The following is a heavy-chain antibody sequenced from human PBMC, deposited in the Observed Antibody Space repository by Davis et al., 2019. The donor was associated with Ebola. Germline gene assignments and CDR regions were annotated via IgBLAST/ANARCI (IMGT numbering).Heavy chain of an antibody. D-gene: IGHD6-13*01. Sequence: AASVTVSCKASGYTFPSYGIRWVRQPPGQGLDWMGWISAYNVNTNYAQKLQGRLTMTTDTSTSTAYMELRSLRSDDTAVYYCARVRLWGGKAAAGREWFDPWGQGTLVTASS. CDR2: ISAYNVNT. CDR1: GYTFPSYG. V-gene: IGHV1-18*01. J-gene: IGHJ5*02. CDR3: ARVRLWGGKAAAGREWFDP.